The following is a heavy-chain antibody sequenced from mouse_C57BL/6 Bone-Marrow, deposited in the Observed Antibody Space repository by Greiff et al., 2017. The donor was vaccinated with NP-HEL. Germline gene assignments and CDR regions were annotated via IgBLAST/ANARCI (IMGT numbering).Heavy chain of an antibody. CDR1: GYTFTSYW. CDR2: IDPSDSYT. CDR3: ARWGTTVVVDY. D-gene: IGHD1-1*01. V-gene: IGHV1-50*01. Sequence: VQLQQPGAELVKPGASVKLSCKASGYTFTSYWMQWVKQRPGQGLAWIGEIDPSDSYTNYNQKFKGKATLLVDTSSSTAYMQLSSLTSEDSAVYYCARWGTTVVVDYWGQGTTLTVSS. J-gene: IGHJ2*01.